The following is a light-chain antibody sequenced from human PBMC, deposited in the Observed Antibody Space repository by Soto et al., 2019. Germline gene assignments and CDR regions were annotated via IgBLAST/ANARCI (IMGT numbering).Light chain of an antibody. Sequence: PGEGATLSCRASQSVSRNYLAWYQQKPGQAPRLLIYTASRRATGIPDRFSGSGSGTDFTLTISRLEPEDSAVYYCQQYRRATNTFGQGTRLEIK. CDR1: QSVSRNY. V-gene: IGKV3-20*01. CDR2: TAS. J-gene: IGKJ5*01. CDR3: QQYRRATNT.